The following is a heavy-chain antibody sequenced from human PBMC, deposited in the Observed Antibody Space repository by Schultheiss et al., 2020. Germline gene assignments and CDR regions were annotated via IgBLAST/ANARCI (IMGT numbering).Heavy chain of an antibody. J-gene: IGHJ4*02. V-gene: IGHV4-61*08. CDR3: ARGYCTGYTCNGELDY. CDR1: GGSISSGGYY. CDR2: IYHTGGT. Sequence: SETLSLTCTVSGGSISSGGYYWSWIRQPPGKGLEWIGEIYHTGGTNHNPSLKSRLTISVDKSKNQFSLKLSSVTAADTAVYYCARGYCTGYTCNGELDYWGQGTLVTVSS. D-gene: IGHD2-8*02.